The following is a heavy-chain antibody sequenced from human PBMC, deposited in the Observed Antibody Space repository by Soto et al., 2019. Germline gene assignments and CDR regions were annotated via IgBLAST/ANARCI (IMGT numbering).Heavy chain of an antibody. CDR1: GGSFSGYY. CDR3: ARGKGLLEWLRYYGMDV. Sequence: SETLSLTCAVYGGSFSGYYWSWIRQPPGKGLEWIGEINHSGSTNYNPSLKSRVTISVDTSKNQFSLKLSSVTAADTAVYYCARGKGLLEWLRYYGMDVWGQGTTVTVSS. CDR2: INHSGST. D-gene: IGHD3-3*01. J-gene: IGHJ6*02. V-gene: IGHV4-34*01.